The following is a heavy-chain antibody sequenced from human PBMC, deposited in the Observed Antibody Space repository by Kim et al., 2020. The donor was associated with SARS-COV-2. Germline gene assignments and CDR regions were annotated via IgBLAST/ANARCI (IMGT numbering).Heavy chain of an antibody. J-gene: IGHJ6*02. CDR2: IIPIFGTA. CDR3: ARYLFMGKLERNYYGMDV. V-gene: IGHV1-69*06. Sequence: SVKVSCKASGGTFSSYAISWVRQAPGQGLEWMGGIIPIFGTANYAQKFQDRVTITADKSTSTAYMELSSLRSEDTAVYYCARYLFMGKLERNYYGMDVWGQGTTVTVSS. CDR1: GGTFSSYA. D-gene: IGHD1-1*01.